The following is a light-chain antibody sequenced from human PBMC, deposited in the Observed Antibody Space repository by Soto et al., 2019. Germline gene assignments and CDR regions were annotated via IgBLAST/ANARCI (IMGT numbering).Light chain of an antibody. CDR3: QQYNSYSR. CDR1: QSISSW. CDR2: KAS. Sequence: DIQMTQSPSTLSASVGDRVTITCRASQSISSWLAWYQQKPGKAPKLLIYKASSLESGVPSRFSGSGSGTEFTLTISSLQPDDFATYYCQQYNSYSRFGQGTKGDIK. J-gene: IGKJ1*01. V-gene: IGKV1-5*03.